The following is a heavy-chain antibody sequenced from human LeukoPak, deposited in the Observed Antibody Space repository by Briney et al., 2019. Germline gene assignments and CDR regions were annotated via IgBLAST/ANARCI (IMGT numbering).Heavy chain of an antibody. D-gene: IGHD6-13*01. CDR2: IYTSGST. CDR3: ARNIAAAGTDDAFDI. V-gene: IGHV4-4*07. CDR1: GGSISSYY. Sequence: SETLSLTCTVSGGSISSYYWSWIRQPAGKGLEWIGRIYTSGSTNYNPSLKSRVTMSVDTSKNQFSLKLSSVTAADTAVYYCARNIAAAGTDDAFDIWGQGTMVTVSS. J-gene: IGHJ3*02.